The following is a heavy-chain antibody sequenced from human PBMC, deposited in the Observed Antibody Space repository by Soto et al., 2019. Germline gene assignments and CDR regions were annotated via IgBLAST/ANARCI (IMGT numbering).Heavy chain of an antibody. CDR3: AAGGGLPRYY. J-gene: IGHJ4*02. D-gene: IGHD5-12*01. V-gene: IGHV4-59*12. CDR1: GGSISSYY. CDR2: VYYSGST. Sequence: SETLSLTCTVSGGSISSYYWSWIRQPPGKGLELIGYVYYSGSTNYNPSLRSRVNISVDTSKNQLSLKMSSVTAADTAVYYCAAGGGLPRYYWGQGTLVTVSS.